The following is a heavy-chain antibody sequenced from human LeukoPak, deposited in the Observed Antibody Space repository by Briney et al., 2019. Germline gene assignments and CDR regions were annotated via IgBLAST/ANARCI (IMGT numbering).Heavy chain of an antibody. Sequence: GTXXXYTISWVRQAPGKGLEWMGRIIPILGIANYAQKLQGRVTITADKSKRTAYMEMSSLRSEDTAVYYCARDKDYYDISGYYYTPFDYWGQGTLVTVSS. J-gene: IGHJ4*02. V-gene: IGHV1-69*04. CDR2: IIPILGIA. CDR3: ARDKDYYDISGYYYTPFDY. D-gene: IGHD3-22*01. CDR1: GTXXXYT.